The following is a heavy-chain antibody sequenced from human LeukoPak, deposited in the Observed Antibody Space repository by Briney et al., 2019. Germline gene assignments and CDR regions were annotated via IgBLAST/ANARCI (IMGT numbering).Heavy chain of an antibody. CDR2: INPNSGGT. Sequence: ASVKVSCKASGYTFTGYYMHWVRQAPGQGLEWMGWINPNSGGTNYAQKFQGRVTMTRDTSISTAYMELSRLKSDDTAVYYCARGKLGATHGEDYWGQGTLVTVSS. CDR3: ARGKLGATHGEDY. J-gene: IGHJ4*02. CDR1: GYTFTGYY. D-gene: IGHD1-26*01. V-gene: IGHV1-2*02.